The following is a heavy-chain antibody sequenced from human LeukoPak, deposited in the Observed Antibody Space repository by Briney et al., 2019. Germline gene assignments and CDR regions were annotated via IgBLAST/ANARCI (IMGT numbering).Heavy chain of an antibody. J-gene: IGHJ4*02. CDR1: GFTFSTYW. CDR2: INSDGFTT. CDR3: TSGISVASTRGYFDY. V-gene: IGHV3-74*01. Sequence: GESLRLSCAASGFTFSTYWMHWVRQAAGKGLVWVSRINSDGFTTNYADSVKGRFTISRDNAKNTLYLQMTSLRAEDTAVYYCTSGISVASTRGYFDYWGQGTLVTVSS. D-gene: IGHD6-19*01.